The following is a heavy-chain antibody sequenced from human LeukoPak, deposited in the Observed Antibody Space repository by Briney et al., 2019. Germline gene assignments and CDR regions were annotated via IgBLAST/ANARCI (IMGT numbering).Heavy chain of an antibody. V-gene: IGHV4-59*08. CDR1: GGSISSYY. D-gene: IGHD1-26*01. J-gene: IGHJ4*02. Sequence: PSETLSLTCTVSGGSISSYYWSWIRQPPGKGLEWIGYIYYSGSTNYNLSLKSRVTISVDTSKNQFSLKLSSVTAADTAVYYCARHTSGSYYDYWGQGTLVTVSS. CDR3: ARHTSGSYYDY. CDR2: IYYSGST.